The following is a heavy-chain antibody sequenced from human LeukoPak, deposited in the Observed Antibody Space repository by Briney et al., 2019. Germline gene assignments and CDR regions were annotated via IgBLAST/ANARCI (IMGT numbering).Heavy chain of an antibody. J-gene: IGHJ4*02. D-gene: IGHD6-13*01. V-gene: IGHV4-38-2*02. CDR3: ARLCPTRAATGPEGDS. Sequence: SETLSLTCTVSGYSISSGYYWGWIRQPPGKGLEWIGSIYHSGITYYNPSLKSRVTISVDTSKNQFSLKLSSVTAADTALYYCARLCPTRAATGPEGDSWGQGTLVTVSS. CDR2: IYHSGIT. CDR1: GYSISSGYY.